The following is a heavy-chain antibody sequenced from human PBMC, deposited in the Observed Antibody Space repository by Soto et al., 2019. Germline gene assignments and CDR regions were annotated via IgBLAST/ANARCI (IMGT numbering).Heavy chain of an antibody. V-gene: IGHV2-5*02. CDR1: GFSLSTNGVG. Sequence: QITLKESGPTLVKPTQTLTLTCTFSGFSLSTNGVGVGWIRQPPGKALEWLALIYWDGDKRYSPSLRSRLTLTKDTSKNPVVLTMTNMDPVDTATYYCARRRDGTYALDCWGQGTLVTVAS. J-gene: IGHJ4*02. CDR2: IYWDGDK. D-gene: IGHD1-26*01. CDR3: ARRRDGTYALDC.